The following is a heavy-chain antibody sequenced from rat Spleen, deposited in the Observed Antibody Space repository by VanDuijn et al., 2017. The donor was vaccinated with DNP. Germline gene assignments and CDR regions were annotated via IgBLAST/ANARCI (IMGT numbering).Heavy chain of an antibody. J-gene: IGHJ2*01. CDR1: GFTFNNYW. CDR3: GRLSYYGYPHYFDY. CDR2: ITNTGGST. Sequence: EVQLVESGGGLVQPGRSLKLSCVASGFTFNNYWMTWIRQAPGKGLEWVASITNTGGSTYYPDSVKGRFTISRDNAKSTLYLQMDSLRSEDTATYYCGRLSYYGYPHYFDYWGQGVMVTVPS. D-gene: IGHD1-7*01. V-gene: IGHV5-31*01.